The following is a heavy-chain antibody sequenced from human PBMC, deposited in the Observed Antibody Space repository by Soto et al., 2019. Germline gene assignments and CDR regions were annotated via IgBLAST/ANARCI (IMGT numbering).Heavy chain of an antibody. CDR3: AKDLLRPGRACGMDV. CDR2: IKSGGNT. Sequence: GGSLRLSCAASGFTVSTDWMYWVRQAPGKGLEWVSVIKSGGNTYYADSVEGRFTISRDNSKNTVYLQMNSLRGEDTAVYYCAKDLLRPGRACGMDVWGQGTTVTVSS. CDR1: GFTVSTDW. J-gene: IGHJ6*02. V-gene: IGHV3-66*01. D-gene: IGHD6-25*01.